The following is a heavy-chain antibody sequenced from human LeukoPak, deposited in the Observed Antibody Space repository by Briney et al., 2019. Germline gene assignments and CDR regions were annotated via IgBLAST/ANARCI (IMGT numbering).Heavy chain of an antibody. CDR2: INPNSGST. Sequence: ASVKVSCKASGYTFTGYYMHWVRQAPGQGLEWMGRINPNSGSTNYAQKFQGRVTMTRDTSISTAYMELSRLRSDDTAVYYCAFPLVGATCFDYWGQGTLVTVSS. J-gene: IGHJ4*02. CDR1: GYTFTGYY. D-gene: IGHD1-26*01. V-gene: IGHV1-2*06. CDR3: AFPLVGATCFDY.